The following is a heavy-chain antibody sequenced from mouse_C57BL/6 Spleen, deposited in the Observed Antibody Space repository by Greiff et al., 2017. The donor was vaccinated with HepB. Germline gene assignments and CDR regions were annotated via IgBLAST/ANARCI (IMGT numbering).Heavy chain of an antibody. J-gene: IGHJ4*01. CDR1: GFNIKNTY. CDR3: ARNYGSSYGAMDY. D-gene: IGHD1-1*01. V-gene: IGHV14-3*01. Sequence: VQLQQSVAELVRPGASVKLSCTASGFNIKNTYMHWVKQRPEQGLEWIGRIDPAHGNTKYAPKFQGKATITADTSSSTAYLQLSSLTSEDTAIYYWARNYGSSYGAMDYWGQGTSVTVSS. CDR2: IDPAHGNT.